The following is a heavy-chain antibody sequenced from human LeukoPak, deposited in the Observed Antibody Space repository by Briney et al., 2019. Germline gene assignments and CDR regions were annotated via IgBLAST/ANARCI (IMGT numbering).Heavy chain of an antibody. CDR2: IYYSGST. V-gene: IGHV4-39*01. CDR3: ARGADYGDSTDAFDI. D-gene: IGHD4-17*01. Sequence: SETLSLTXTVSGGSISSSSYYWGWIRQPPGKGLEWIGSIYYSGSTYYNPSLKSRVTISVDTSKNQFSLKLSSVTAADTAVYYCARGADYGDSTDAFDIWGQGTMVTVSS. CDR1: GGSISSSSYY. J-gene: IGHJ3*02.